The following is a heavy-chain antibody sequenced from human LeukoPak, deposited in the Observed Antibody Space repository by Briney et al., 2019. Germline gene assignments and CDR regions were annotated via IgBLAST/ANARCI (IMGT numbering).Heavy chain of an antibody. CDR1: GFTFSSYW. Sequence: PGGSLRLSCAASGFTFSSYWMSSVRQAPGKGLESVANIKKDGGEENYVDAVKGRFSFSRDNAKSSLYLQMNSVRADDTAVYFCARETVYGSRSYHPYWGQGTLVTVSS. CDR2: IKKDGGEE. V-gene: IGHV3-7*04. D-gene: IGHD3-10*01. J-gene: IGHJ4*02. CDR3: ARETVYGSRSYHPY.